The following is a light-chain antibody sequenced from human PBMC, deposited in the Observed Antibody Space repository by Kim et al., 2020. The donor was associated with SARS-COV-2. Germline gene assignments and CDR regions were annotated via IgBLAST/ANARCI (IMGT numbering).Light chain of an antibody. CDR1: QSISSY. CDR3: KQSYRMQPWS. J-gene: IGKJ1*01. CDR2: AAS. V-gene: IGKV1-39*01. Sequence: DIQMTQSPSSLSASVGDRVTITCRASQSISSYLNWYQQKPGKAPKLLIYAASTLQSGVPSRFSGSGSGTDFTLTISSLQPEDFATYYCKQSYRMQPWSFWEGSKMDIK.